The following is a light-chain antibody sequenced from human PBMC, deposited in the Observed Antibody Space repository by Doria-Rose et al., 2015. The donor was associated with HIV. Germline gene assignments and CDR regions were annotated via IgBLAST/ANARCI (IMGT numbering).Light chain of an antibody. Sequence: DIQVTQSPESLGMSLGERATLNCKSNQSLLYTSKNYLAWYQQKPGQPPKLVIYWASTRQSWVPARFSGSGSGTDFTLTISSLEAEDVAVYYCQQYYDTPSFGPGTTVDIK. CDR2: WAS. CDR3: QQYYDTPS. V-gene: IGKV4-1*01. J-gene: IGKJ3*01. CDR1: QSLLYTSKNY.